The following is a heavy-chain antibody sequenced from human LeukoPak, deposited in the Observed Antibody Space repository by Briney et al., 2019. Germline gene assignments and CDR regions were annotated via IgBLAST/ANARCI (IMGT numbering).Heavy chain of an antibody. Sequence: KSGGSLRLSCAASGFTFSSYEMNWVRQAPGKGLEWVSYISSSGSTIYYADSVKGRFTISRDNAKNSLYLQMNSLRAEDTAVYYCAGLVRHLWFGEFDAFDIWGQGTMVTVSS. D-gene: IGHD3-10*01. J-gene: IGHJ3*02. CDR1: GFTFSSYE. CDR3: AGLVRHLWFGEFDAFDI. V-gene: IGHV3-48*03. CDR2: ISSSGSTI.